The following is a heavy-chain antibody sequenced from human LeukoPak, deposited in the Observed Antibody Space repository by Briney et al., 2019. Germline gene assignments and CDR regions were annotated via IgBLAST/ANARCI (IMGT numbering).Heavy chain of an antibody. V-gene: IGHV4-59*08. J-gene: IGHJ4*02. CDR3: ARLYSSSFPLY. Sequence: SETPTLTCTVSGGSISSYYWSWLRQPPGKGLEWIGYIYYSGSTNYNPSLKCRVTISVDTSKNQFSLKLSSVTAADTAVYYCARLYSSSFPLYWGQGTLVTVSS. D-gene: IGHD6-6*01. CDR1: GGSISSYY. CDR2: IYYSGST.